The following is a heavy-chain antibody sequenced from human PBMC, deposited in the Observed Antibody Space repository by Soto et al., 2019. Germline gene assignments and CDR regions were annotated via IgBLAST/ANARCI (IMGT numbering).Heavy chain of an antibody. CDR1: GYTFSNFG. V-gene: IGHV1-18*01. J-gene: IGHJ4*02. D-gene: IGHD3-9*01. CDR2: ISTDNGDT. Sequence: QVQLVQSGVEVKKPGASVKVSCKASGYTFSNFGISWVRQAPGQGLEWLGWISTDNGDTKYAQKFQGRVTMTTDTATTTVYMELGSLKPDDTAVYYCTRDAKYYDILTGYFVNDYWGQGTLVPVSS. CDR3: TRDAKYYDILTGYFVNDY.